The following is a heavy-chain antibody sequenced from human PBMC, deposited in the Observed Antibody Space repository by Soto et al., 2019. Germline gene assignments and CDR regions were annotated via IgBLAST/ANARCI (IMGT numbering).Heavy chain of an antibody. CDR1: EYSFTGYY. CDR2: INPISGGI. V-gene: IGHV1-2*02. Sequence: ASVKVSCKASEYSFTGYYMHWVRQAPGQGLEWVGWINPISGGIHYAQKFQGRVTVTRDTSTGTAYMELSSLRSDDTAVYYCATITGTLFDYWGQGTLVTVSS. J-gene: IGHJ4*02. CDR3: ATITGTLFDY. D-gene: IGHD1-20*01.